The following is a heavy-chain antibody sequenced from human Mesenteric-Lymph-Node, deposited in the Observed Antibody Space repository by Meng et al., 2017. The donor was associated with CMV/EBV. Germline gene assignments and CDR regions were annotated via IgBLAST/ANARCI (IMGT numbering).Heavy chain of an antibody. V-gene: IGHV3-21*01. CDR2: ISSSSSYI. CDR1: GFTFSSYS. Sequence: GGSLRLSCAASGFTFSSYSMNWVRQAPGKGLEWVSSISSSSSYIYYADSVKGRFTISRDNAKNSLYLQMNSLRAEDTAVYYCARGPDTAMGTGWFDPWGQGTLVTVSS. CDR3: ARGPDTAMGTGWFDP. J-gene: IGHJ5*02. D-gene: IGHD5-18*01.